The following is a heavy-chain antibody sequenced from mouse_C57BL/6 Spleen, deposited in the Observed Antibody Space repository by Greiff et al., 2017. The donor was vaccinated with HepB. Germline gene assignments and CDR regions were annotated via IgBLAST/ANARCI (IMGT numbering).Heavy chain of an antibody. CDR2: INPSNGGT. Sequence: VQLQQPGPELVKPGASVKLSCKASGYTFTSYWMHWVKQRPGQGLEWIGNINPSNGGTNYNEKFKSKATLTVDKSSSTAYMQLSSLTSEDSAVYHCARRGGYDDYFDYWGQGTTLTVSS. D-gene: IGHD2-2*01. CDR1: GYTFTSYW. J-gene: IGHJ2*01. V-gene: IGHV1-53*01. CDR3: ARRGGYDDYFDY.